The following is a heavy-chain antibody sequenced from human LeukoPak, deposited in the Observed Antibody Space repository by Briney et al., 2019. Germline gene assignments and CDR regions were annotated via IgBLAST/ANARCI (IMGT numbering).Heavy chain of an antibody. CDR2: INSDGSST. J-gene: IGHJ3*01. CDR3: VKDWLYGSGSYYRGDAFDV. CDR1: GFTFSSYW. D-gene: IGHD3-10*01. Sequence: GGSLRLSCAASGFTFSSYWMHWVRQAPGKGLVWVSRINSDGSSTSYADSVKGRFTISRDNAKNTLYLQMNRMRAEDTAVYYCVKDWLYGSGSYYRGDAFDVWGQGTMVTVSS. V-gene: IGHV3-74*01.